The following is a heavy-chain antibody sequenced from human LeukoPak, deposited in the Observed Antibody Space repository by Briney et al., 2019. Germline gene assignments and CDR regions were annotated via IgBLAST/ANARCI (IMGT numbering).Heavy chain of an antibody. CDR2: ISSSSSYI. Sequence: PGGSLRLSCAASGLTFISYSMNGVRQAPGEGVAWVSCISSSSSYIYYADSVKSRFTISRDNAKNSLYLQMNSLRAEDTAVYYCARVRGKTYYFDYWGQGTLVTVSS. CDR3: ARVRGKTYYFDY. CDR1: GLTFISYS. V-gene: IGHV3-21*01. J-gene: IGHJ4*02.